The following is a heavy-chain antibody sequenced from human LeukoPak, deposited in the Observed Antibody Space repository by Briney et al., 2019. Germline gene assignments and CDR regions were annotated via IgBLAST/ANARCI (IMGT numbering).Heavy chain of an antibody. J-gene: IGHJ6*03. Sequence: SVKVSCRASGYTFTGYYIHWVRQAPGQGLEWMGGIIPIFGTANYAQKFQGRVTITADESTSTAYMELSSLRSEDTAVYYCATYGSGPRASYYYMDVWGKGTTVTVSS. CDR3: ATYGSGPRASYYYMDV. CDR1: GYTFTGYY. CDR2: IIPIFGTA. V-gene: IGHV1-69*13. D-gene: IGHD3-10*01.